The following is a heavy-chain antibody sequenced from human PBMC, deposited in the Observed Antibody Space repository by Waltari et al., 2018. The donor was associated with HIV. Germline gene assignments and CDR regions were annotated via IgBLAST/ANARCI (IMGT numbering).Heavy chain of an antibody. D-gene: IGHD3-10*01. CDR1: GFPLRAPW. Sequence: EGQLVESGGDLVKPGGCLRLPCPAPGFPLRAPWWHWVRQVPGKGLEWVAHIRSRADGGTTDYAAVVKGRFTVSRDDSNTILYLQMNNLKTEDSGVYYCTTEETYASGTYFDYWGQGTLVTVSS. CDR3: TTEETYASGTYFDY. J-gene: IGHJ4*02. V-gene: IGHV3-15*01. CDR2: IRSRADGGTT.